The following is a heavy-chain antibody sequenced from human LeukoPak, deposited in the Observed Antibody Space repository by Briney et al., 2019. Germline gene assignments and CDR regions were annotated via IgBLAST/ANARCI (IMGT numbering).Heavy chain of an antibody. CDR3: ARSMATGSSWYVAWFDP. D-gene: IGHD6-13*01. V-gene: IGHV3-11*06. CDR2: ISSSSYT. J-gene: IGHJ5*02. CDR1: GFTFSDYY. Sequence: PGGSLRLSCAASGFTFSDYYMSWIRQAPGKGLEWVSYISSSSYTNYSDSVKGRFTISRDNAKNSLYLQMTSLRAEDTAVYYCARSMATGSSWYVAWFDPWGQGTLVSVSS.